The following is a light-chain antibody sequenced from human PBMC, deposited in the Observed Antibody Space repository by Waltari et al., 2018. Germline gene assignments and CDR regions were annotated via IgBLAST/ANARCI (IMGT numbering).Light chain of an antibody. CDR2: DNN. J-gene: IGLJ2*01. CDR1: SSNIGNNY. CDR3: GTWDSSLSATV. Sequence: QSVLTQPPSVSAAPGQKVTISCSGSSSNIGNNYVSWYQQLPGTAPKLLIYDNNKRPAGIPDRFSGSQSGTSATLGNTGLQTGDEADYYCGTWDSSLSATVFGGGTKLTVL. V-gene: IGLV1-51*01.